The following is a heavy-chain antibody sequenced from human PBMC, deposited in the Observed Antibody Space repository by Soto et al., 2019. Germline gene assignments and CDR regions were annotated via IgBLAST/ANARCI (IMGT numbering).Heavy chain of an antibody. D-gene: IGHD3-9*01. CDR1: GASVTSNHW. Sequence: QVQLQESGPGLVKPSGTLSLTCAVSGASVTSNHWWSWVRQSPAKGLEWIGEIYHSGSTNYNPSLKSRVTISLDKSKNQFSLKMSSVTAADTAMYYCARRLILTGPEVWGQGTTVTVSS. CDR3: ARRLILTGPEV. V-gene: IGHV4-4*02. CDR2: IYHSGST. J-gene: IGHJ6*02.